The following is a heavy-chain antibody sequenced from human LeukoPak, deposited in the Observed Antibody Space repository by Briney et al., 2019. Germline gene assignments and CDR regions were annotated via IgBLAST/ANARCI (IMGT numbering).Heavy chain of an antibody. V-gene: IGHV3-23*01. D-gene: IGHD3-22*01. CDR1: GFTFSSYS. J-gene: IGHJ4*02. CDR2: ISGSGGST. CDR3: AKDPLYRSSLVYYYDSSVS. Sequence: GGSLRLSCAASGFTFSSYSMNWVRQAPGKGLEWVSAISGSGGSTYYADSVKGRFTISRDNSKNTLYLQMNSLRAEDTAVYYCAKDPLYRSSLVYYYDSSVSWGQGTLVTVSS.